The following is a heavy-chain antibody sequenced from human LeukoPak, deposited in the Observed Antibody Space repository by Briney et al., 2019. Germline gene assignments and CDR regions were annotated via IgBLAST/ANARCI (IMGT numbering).Heavy chain of an antibody. CDR3: ATNAGVIGTRPHQRYYFDY. J-gene: IGHJ4*02. CDR2: INQDGTEK. V-gene: IGHV3-7*01. D-gene: IGHD6-6*01. Sequence: GGSLRLSCAASGFTFNSSWMSWVRQAPGKGLEWVANINQDGTEKYFVDSVKGRFTISRDNAKNSLYVQMHSLRAEDTAVYYCATNAGVIGTRPHQRYYFDYWGQGALVTVSS. CDR1: GFTFNSSW.